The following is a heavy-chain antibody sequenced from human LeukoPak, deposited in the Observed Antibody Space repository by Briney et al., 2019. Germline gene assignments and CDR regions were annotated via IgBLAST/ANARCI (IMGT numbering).Heavy chain of an antibody. D-gene: IGHD3-3*01. CDR2: IYYSGST. Sequence: SETLSLTCTVSGGSISSSSYYWGWIRQPPGKGLEWIGSIYYSGSTYYNPSLKSRVTISVDTSKNQFSPKLSSVTAADTAVYYCARLTIFGVVIVNDAFDIWGQGTMVTVSS. CDR3: ARLTIFGVVIVNDAFDI. J-gene: IGHJ3*02. V-gene: IGHV4-39*01. CDR1: GGSISSSSYY.